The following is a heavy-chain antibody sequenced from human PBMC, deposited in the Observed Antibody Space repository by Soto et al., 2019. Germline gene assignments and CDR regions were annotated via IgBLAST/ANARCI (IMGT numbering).Heavy chain of an antibody. V-gene: IGHV4-30-2*01. CDR1: GGSISSGGYS. D-gene: IGHD6-19*01. Sequence: PSETLSLTCAVSGGSISSGGYSWSWIRQPPGKGLEWIGYIYHSGSTYYNPSLKSRVTISVDRSKNQFSLKLSSVTAADTAVYYCARASAVAGNWFDPWGQGTLVTVSS. CDR3: ARASAVAGNWFDP. CDR2: IYHSGST. J-gene: IGHJ5*02.